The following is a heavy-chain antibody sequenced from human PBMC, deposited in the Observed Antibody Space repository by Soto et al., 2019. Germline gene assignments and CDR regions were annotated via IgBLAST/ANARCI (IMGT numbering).Heavy chain of an antibody. J-gene: IGHJ6*03. CDR2: ISYSGYT. CDR3: ASPGGGWENYYYYLDV. V-gene: IGHV4-39*01. CDR1: GGSISSSSFY. Sequence: QLQLQESGPGLVKPSETLSLTCTVSGGSISSSSFYWGWVRQPPGKGLEWIGSISYSGYTYYSPSLKSRVTISVDTSKTQFSLKLSSVTAADTAVYYCASPGGGWENYYYYLDVWGKGITVTVSS. D-gene: IGHD1-26*01.